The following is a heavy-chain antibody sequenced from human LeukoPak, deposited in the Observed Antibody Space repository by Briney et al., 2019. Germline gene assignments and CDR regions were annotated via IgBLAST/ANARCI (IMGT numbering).Heavy chain of an antibody. V-gene: IGHV1-18*01. D-gene: IGHD3-3*01. CDR1: GYTFNSYV. Sequence: ASVKVSCKASGYTFNSYVISWVRQAPGQGLEWMGWINTYNGNTNYAQKLQGRVTMTTDTSTSTAYMELRSLRSDDRAMYYRARTRAGDFWSGYYGIDYWGQGTLVTVSS. CDR2: INTYNGNT. J-gene: IGHJ4*02. CDR3: ARTRAGDFWSGYYGIDY.